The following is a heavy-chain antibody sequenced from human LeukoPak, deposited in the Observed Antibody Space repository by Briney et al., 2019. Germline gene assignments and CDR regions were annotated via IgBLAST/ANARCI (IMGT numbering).Heavy chain of an antibody. CDR2: INHSGST. D-gene: IGHD3-9*01. CDR1: GGSFSGYY. CDR3: ARDNPYDILTGYLEGFFTN. V-gene: IGHV4-34*01. J-gene: IGHJ4*02. Sequence: SETLSLTCAVYGGSFSGYYWSWIRQPPGKGLEWIGEINHSGSTNYNPSLKSRVTMSVDTSKNQFSLKLSSVTAADTAVYYCARDNPYDILTGYLEGFFTNWGQGTLVTVSS.